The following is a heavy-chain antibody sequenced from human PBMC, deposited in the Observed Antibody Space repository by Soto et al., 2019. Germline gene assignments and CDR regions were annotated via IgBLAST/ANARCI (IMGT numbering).Heavy chain of an antibody. CDR2: ISAYNGNT. CDR3: ARSTFDFRSGYGWGRELDTFDI. D-gene: IGHD3-3*01. CDR1: GYTFTSYG. V-gene: IGHV1-18*01. J-gene: IGHJ3*02. Sequence: QVQLVQSGADVKKPGASVKVSCKASGYTFTSYGITWVRQAPGQGLEWMGWISAYNGNTSYAQKVQGRVTMATDTSTSTAYMELRSLRSDDTAMYYCARSTFDFRSGYGWGRELDTFDIWGQGTMVTVSS.